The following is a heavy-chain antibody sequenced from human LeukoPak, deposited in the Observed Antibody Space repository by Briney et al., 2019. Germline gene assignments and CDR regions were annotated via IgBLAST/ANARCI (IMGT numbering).Heavy chain of an antibody. CDR2: INTDGSST. CDR3: TRVGYCATTSCRTAFDI. V-gene: IGHV3-74*01. J-gene: IGHJ3*02. Sequence: GSLRLSCAVSGFPFSSYWMHWVRQVPGKGLVWVSRINTDGSSTSYADSVKGRFTISRDNAKSTLYLQMNSLRAEDTAVYYCTRVGYCATTSCRTAFDIWGQGTVVTVSS. CDR1: GFPFSSYW. D-gene: IGHD2-2*01.